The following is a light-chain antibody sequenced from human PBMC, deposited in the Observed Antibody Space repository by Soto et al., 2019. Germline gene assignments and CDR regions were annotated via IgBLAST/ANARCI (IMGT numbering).Light chain of an antibody. J-gene: IGKJ1*01. CDR2: KAS. Sequence: DIPMTQSPSTLSASVGDRVTITCRASQSISSWLAWYQQKPGKAPKLLIYKASSLESGVPSRFSGSGSGTEFTLTISSLQPDDFATYYCQQYNIYSGTFGQGTKVEIK. CDR3: QQYNIYSGT. V-gene: IGKV1-5*03. CDR1: QSISSW.